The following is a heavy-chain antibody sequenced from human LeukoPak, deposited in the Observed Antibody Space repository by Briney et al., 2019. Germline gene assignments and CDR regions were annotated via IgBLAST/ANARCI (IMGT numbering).Heavy chain of an antibody. J-gene: IGHJ4*02. CDR2: ISGSGGST. D-gene: IGHD1-26*01. CDR1: GFTFSIYA. Sequence: GGSLRLSCTASGFTFSIYAMSWVRQAPGKGLEWVSGISGSGGSTYYADSVEGRFTISRDNSKNTLYLQMNSLRAEDTAVYYCASQYSGSYYALGWWGQGTLVTVSS. CDR3: ASQYSGSYYALGW. V-gene: IGHV3-23*01.